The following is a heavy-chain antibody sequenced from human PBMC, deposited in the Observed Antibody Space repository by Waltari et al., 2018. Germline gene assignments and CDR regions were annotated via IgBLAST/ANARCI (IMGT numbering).Heavy chain of an antibody. Sequence: QLQLQESGPGLVKPSETLSLTCTVSGGSLSSSNYYWGWIRQPPGKGLEWMGSMYYSGSTNCNPSRKSRVTISVDTSKNQFSLKLRSVTAADTAVYYCASVNDYYDSSGFYMSLFDYWGQGTLVTVSS. CDR1: GGSLSSSNYY. V-gene: IGHV4-39*01. D-gene: IGHD3-22*01. J-gene: IGHJ4*02. CDR2: MYYSGST. CDR3: ASVNDYYDSSGFYMSLFDY.